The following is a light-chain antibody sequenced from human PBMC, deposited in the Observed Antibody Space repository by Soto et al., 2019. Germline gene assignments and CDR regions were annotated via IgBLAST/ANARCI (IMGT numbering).Light chain of an antibody. CDR2: EVS. CDR3: TTYTSSSIDYV. J-gene: IGLJ1*01. V-gene: IGLV2-14*01. CDR1: SSDVGGYNY. Sequence: QSALTQPASASGSPGQSITISCTGTSSDVGGYNYVSWYQQHPGKAPKLMIYEVSNRPSGVSNRFSGSNSGNTASLTISVLQSEDEADYYCTTYTSSSIDYVFGTGTKVTVL.